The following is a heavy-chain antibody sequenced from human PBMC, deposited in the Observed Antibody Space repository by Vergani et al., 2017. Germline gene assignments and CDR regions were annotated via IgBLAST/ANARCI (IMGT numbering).Heavy chain of an antibody. Sequence: EVQLLESGGGLVQPGGSLRLSCAASGFTFDDYAMHWVRQAPGKGLEWVSGISWNSGSTGYADSVKGRFTISRDNAKNSLYLQMNSLRAEDTALYYCAKDIQVYGDYVPGGLHAFDIWGQGTMVTVSS. J-gene: IGHJ3*02. CDR3: AKDIQVYGDYVPGGLHAFDI. V-gene: IGHV3-9*01. CDR2: ISWNSGST. CDR1: GFTFDDYA. D-gene: IGHD4-17*01.